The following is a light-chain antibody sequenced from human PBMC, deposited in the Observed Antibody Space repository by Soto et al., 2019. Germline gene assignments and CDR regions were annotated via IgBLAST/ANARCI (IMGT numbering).Light chain of an antibody. CDR3: HKYGSSPHT. Sequence: EIVLTQSPGALSLSPGDRATLSCRASQSVNTTYLAWYQQRPGQAPRLLIYAASSRATGIPDRFSGSGSGTDFTLTIVRLEPEDSGMFYCHKYGSSPHTFGQGTKLEIK. CDR2: AAS. CDR1: QSVNTTY. J-gene: IGKJ2*01. V-gene: IGKV3-20*01.